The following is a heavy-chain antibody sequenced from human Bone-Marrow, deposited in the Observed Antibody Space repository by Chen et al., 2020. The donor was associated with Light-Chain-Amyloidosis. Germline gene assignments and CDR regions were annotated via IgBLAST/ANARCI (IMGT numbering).Heavy chain of an antibody. V-gene: IGHV4-38-2*01. D-gene: IGHD1-26*01. CDR1: GNSISRGYF. J-gene: IGHJ4*02. CDR2: LDFYHGGSP. Sequence: SETLSXICAVSGNSISRGYFWGWIRQPPGKGLEWIGVLDFYHGGSPYYSPSLKSRVTITADTAKNQFSLNLTTVTAADTATYYCARGAVGGTTGVWGQGTLVTVSS. CDR3: ARGAVGGTTGV.